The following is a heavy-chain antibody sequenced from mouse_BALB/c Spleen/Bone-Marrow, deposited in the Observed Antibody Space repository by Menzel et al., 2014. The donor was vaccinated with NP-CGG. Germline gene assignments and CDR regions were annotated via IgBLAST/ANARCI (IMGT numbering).Heavy chain of an antibody. Sequence: EVKLVESGGGLVKPGGSLKLSCAASGFTFSSYGVSWVRQTPEKRLEWVATISNGGNYTYYPDSVMGRFTISRDNAKNTLYLQMSSLRSEDTAMYYCTRQRGDYAMDYWGQGTSVTVSS. J-gene: IGHJ4*01. CDR2: ISNGGNYT. V-gene: IGHV5-9-3*01. CDR1: GFTFSSYG. D-gene: IGHD1-1*02. CDR3: TRQRGDYAMDY.